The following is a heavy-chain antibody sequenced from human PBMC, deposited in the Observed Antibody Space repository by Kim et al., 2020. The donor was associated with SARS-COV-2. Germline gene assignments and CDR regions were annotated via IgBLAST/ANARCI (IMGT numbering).Heavy chain of an antibody. CDR1: GFTVRTYG. Sequence: GGSLRLSFAASGFTVRTYGRYGVRQATGRVQRCVSRKNKAGERITYPDAVKGRFTISRTNDKNTLYLKMNSLRAEDTAVYYCARSSSTSCPCYYMDVWGKVPTVTVSS. D-gene: IGHD2-2*01. J-gene: IGHJ6*03. V-gene: IGHV3-74*03. CDR3: ARSSSTSCPCYYMDV. CDR2: KNKAGERI.